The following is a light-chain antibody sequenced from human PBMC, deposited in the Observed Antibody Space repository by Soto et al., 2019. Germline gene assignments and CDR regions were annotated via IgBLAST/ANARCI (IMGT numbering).Light chain of an antibody. Sequence: DIQMTQSPSTLSASIGDRVTITCRASQRITNWLVWYQQKPGKAPKLLIYKASSLESGVSSRFSGSGSGTEFTLTISSLQLADVATYYCQEDNSYPYTFGQGTQLAIQ. CDR3: QEDNSYPYT. J-gene: IGKJ2*01. CDR1: QRITNW. V-gene: IGKV1-5*03. CDR2: KAS.